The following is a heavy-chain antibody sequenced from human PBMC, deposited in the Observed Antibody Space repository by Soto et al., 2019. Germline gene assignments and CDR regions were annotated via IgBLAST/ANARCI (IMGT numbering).Heavy chain of an antibody. CDR3: ARVRLNEYSGPWAIDX. Sequence: LRLACAASGFTFSSYSMNCVRQAPGKGLEWVSSISSISSYIYYADSVKGRFTISIDNAKNSLYLKMNSLRAEDKAVYYCARVRLNEYSGPWAIDXWGQGTRVTVS. CDR1: GFTFSSYS. V-gene: IGHV3-21*01. J-gene: IGHJ4*02. CDR2: ISSISSYI. D-gene: IGHD6-6*01.